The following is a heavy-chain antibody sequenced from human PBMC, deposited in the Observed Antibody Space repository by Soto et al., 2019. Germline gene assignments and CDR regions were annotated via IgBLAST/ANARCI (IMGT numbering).Heavy chain of an antibody. J-gene: IGHJ5*02. D-gene: IGHD4-17*01. V-gene: IGHV1-69*02. CDR3: ASEGDYGDGT. CDR2: IIPILGIA. CDR1: GGTFSSYT. Sequence: QVQLVQSGAEVKKPGSSVKVSCKASGGTFSSYTISWVRQAPGQGLEWMGRIIPILGIANYAQKFQGRVTITSEKSTSTAYMELSSLGSEDTVVYYCASEGDYGDGTWGQGTMV.